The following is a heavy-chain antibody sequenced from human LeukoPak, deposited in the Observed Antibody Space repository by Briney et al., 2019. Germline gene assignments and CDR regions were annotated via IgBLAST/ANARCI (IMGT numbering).Heavy chain of an antibody. CDR1: GYTLTELS. J-gene: IGHJ4*02. D-gene: IGHD2-15*01. V-gene: IGHV1-24*01. Sequence: ASVKVSCTVSGYTLTELSMHWVRQAPGKGLEWMGGFDPEDGETIYAQKFQGRVTMTEDTSTDTAYMELSSLRSEDTAVYYCATVYVAGGSSWYYFDYWGQGTLVTVSS. CDR3: ATVYVAGGSSWYYFDY. CDR2: FDPEDGET.